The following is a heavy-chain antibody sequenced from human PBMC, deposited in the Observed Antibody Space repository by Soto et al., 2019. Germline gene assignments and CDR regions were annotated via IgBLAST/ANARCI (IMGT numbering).Heavy chain of an antibody. CDR1: GGSISSGGYF. CDR3: ARFAKEENPKVGSWYYFDY. V-gene: IGHV4-31*03. D-gene: IGHD6-13*01. CDR2: IYYSGRT. J-gene: IGHJ4*02. Sequence: SETLSLTCTVSGGSISSGGYFWSWVRQHPGKCLEWIGNIYYSGRTYYNPSLKSRVTISVDTSKNQFSLNLSSVTAADTAVYYCARFAKEENPKVGSWYYFDYWGQGTRVTVYS.